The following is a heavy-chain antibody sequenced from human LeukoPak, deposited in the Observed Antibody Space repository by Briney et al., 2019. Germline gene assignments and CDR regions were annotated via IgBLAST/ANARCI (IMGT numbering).Heavy chain of an antibody. V-gene: IGHV4-34*01. D-gene: IGHD3-22*01. CDR3: ARANYYDSSGYSRGAFDI. CDR2: INHSGST. J-gene: IGHJ3*02. CDR1: GGSFSGYY. Sequence: KTSETLSLTCAVYGGSFSGYYWSWIRQPPGKGLEWIGEINHSGSTNYNPSLKSRVTISVDTSKNQFSLKLSSVTAADTAVYYCARANYYDSSGYSRGAFDIWGQGTMVTVSS.